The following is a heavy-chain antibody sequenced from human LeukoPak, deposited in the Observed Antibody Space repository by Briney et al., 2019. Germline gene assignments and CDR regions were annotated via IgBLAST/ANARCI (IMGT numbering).Heavy chain of an antibody. CDR1: GFTFSDYY. CDR2: ISSSGSTI. Sequence: GGSLRLSCAASGFTFSDYYMSWIRQAPGRGLEWVSYISSSGSTIYYADSVKGRFTISRDNAKNSLYLQMNSLRAGDTAVYYCARARGHYYDSSGYYLEVLDYWGQGTLVTVSS. CDR3: ARARGHYYDSSGYYLEVLDY. J-gene: IGHJ4*02. V-gene: IGHV3-11*01. D-gene: IGHD3-22*01.